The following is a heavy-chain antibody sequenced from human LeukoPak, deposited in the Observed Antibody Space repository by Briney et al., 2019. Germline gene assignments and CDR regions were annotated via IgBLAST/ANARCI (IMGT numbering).Heavy chain of an antibody. D-gene: IGHD3-22*01. CDR3: ARDPYYYDSSGLYYFDY. CDR2: INHSGST. Sequence: SETLSLTCAVYGGSFSGYYWSWIRQPPGKGLEWIGEINHSGSTNYNPSLKSRVTISVDTSKNQFSLKLSSVTAADTAVYYCARDPYYYDSSGLYYFDYWGQGTLVTVSS. CDR1: GGSFSGYY. J-gene: IGHJ4*02. V-gene: IGHV4-34*01.